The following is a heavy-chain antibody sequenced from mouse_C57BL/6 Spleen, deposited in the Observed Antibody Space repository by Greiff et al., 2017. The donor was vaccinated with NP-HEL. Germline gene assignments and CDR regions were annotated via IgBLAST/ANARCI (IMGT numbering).Heavy chain of an antibody. CDR2: IWSDGST. Sequence: VKLMESGPGLVAPSQSLSITCTVSGFSLTSYGVHWVRQPPGKGLEWLVVIWSDGSTTYNSALKSRLSISKDNSKSQVFLKMNSLQTDDTAMYYCAREGVYDYDYAMDYWGQGTSVTVSS. V-gene: IGHV2-6*03. J-gene: IGHJ4*01. D-gene: IGHD2-4*01. CDR3: AREGVYDYDYAMDY. CDR1: GFSLTSYG.